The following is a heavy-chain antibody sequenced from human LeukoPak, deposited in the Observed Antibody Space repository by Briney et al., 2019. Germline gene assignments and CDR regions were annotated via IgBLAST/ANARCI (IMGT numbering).Heavy chain of an antibody. CDR3: AREPASTASFDY. V-gene: IGHV3-23*01. D-gene: IGHD5-18*01. J-gene: IGHJ4*02. CDR2: ISGSGGGT. Sequence: GGSLRLSCAASGFTFSNYAVNWVRQAPGKGLEWVSAISGSGGGTFYADSVKGRFTISRDNSKNTLYLQMNSLRAEDTAVYYCAREPASTASFDYWGQGTLVTVSS. CDR1: GFTFSNYA.